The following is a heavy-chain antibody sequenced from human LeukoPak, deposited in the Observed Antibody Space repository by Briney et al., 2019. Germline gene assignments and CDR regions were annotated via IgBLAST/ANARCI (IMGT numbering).Heavy chain of an antibody. V-gene: IGHV3-23*01. CDR2: ISGNGYST. CDR3: AKDRGSIAVAGIDY. J-gene: IGHJ4*02. Sequence: GGSLRLSCAASGFTFSTYAMSWVRQGPGKGLEWVSSISGNGYSTNYADSVKGRFTISRDNSKSTLYLQMNSLRAEDTAVYYCAKDRGSIAVAGIDYWGQGTLVTVSS. CDR1: GFTFSTYA. D-gene: IGHD6-19*01.